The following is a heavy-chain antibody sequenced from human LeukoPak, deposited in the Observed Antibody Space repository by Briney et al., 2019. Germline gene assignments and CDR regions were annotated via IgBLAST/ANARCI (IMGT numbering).Heavy chain of an antibody. D-gene: IGHD3-9*01. CDR1: GYTFTDYY. V-gene: IGHV1-2*02. Sequence: VASVKVSCKASGYTFTDYYIHWVRQAPGQGLEWMGWINPKSGGTNYAQMFQGRVTMTRDTSISTAYMELSRLRSDDTAVYYCARDYDILTGYYDYWGQGTLVTVSS. J-gene: IGHJ4*02. CDR3: ARDYDILTGYYDY. CDR2: INPKSGGT.